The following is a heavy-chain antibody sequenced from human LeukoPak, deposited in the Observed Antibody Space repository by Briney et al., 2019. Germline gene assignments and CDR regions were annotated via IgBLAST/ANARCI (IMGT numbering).Heavy chain of an antibody. Sequence: SETLSLTCTVSGGSISSYYWSWIRQPAGKGPEWIGRIYTSGSTNYNPSLKSRVTMSVDTSKNQFSLKLSSVTAADTAVYYCARGFAYYDFWSGYYTEPYYFDYWGQGTLVTVSS. CDR2: IYTSGST. CDR3: ARGFAYYDFWSGYYTEPYYFDY. J-gene: IGHJ4*02. CDR1: GGSISSYY. V-gene: IGHV4-4*07. D-gene: IGHD3-3*01.